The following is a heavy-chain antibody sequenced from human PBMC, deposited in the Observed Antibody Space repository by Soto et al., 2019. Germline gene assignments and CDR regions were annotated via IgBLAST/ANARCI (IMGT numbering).Heavy chain of an antibody. CDR1: GGSISSGVYC. CDR3: ARVKRANSGYDGVDP. J-gene: IGHJ5*02. D-gene: IGHD5-12*01. V-gene: IGHV4-30-2*06. CDR2: IFHTGST. Sequence: SETLSLTCAVSGGSISSGVYCWSWIRHSPGKGLEWIGYIFHTGSTYYNPSLKSRVTMSIDTSKNQFSLKLSSMTAADTAMYYCARVKRANSGYDGVDPWGQGTLVTVSS.